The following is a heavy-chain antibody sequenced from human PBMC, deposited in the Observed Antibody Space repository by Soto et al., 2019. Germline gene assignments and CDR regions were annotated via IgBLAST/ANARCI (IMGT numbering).Heavy chain of an antibody. CDR2: INHSGST. CDR3: AGGRRGLRGGMDV. D-gene: IGHD5-12*01. Sequence: QVQLQQWGAGLLKPSETLSLTCAVYGGSFSGYYRSWIRQPPGKGLEWIGEINHSGSTNYNPSLMSRVAISVDTSKNQFSLKLSSVTAADTAVYYCAGGRRGLRGGMDVWGQGTTVTVSS. J-gene: IGHJ6*02. V-gene: IGHV4-34*01. CDR1: GGSFSGYY.